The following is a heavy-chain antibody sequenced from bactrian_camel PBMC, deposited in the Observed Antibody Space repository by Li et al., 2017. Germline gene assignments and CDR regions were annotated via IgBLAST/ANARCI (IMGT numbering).Heavy chain of an antibody. Sequence: DVQLVESGGGSVQPEGSLRLSCAASGNTLTSSCMGWFRQAPGKAREGVAVIDNEGTRTYYADSVKGRFTISQDSALTTAYLQMNSLKPEDTAMYYCARALWINGKVEAAPNTSWGQGTQVTVS. J-gene: IGHJ6*01. D-gene: IGHD5*01. V-gene: IGHV3S40*01. CDR3: ARALWINGKVEAAPNTS. CDR2: IDNEGTRT. CDR1: GNTLTSSC.